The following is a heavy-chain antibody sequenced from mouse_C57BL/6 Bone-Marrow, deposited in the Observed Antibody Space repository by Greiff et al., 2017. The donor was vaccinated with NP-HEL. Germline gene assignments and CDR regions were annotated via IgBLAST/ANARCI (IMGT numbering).Heavy chain of an antibody. CDR2: FYPGNSDT. D-gene: IGHD1-1*01. CDR3: TRSYYDVGDYYAMDY. J-gene: IGHJ4*01. V-gene: IGHV1-5*01. CDR1: GYTFPSTW. Sequence: EVQVVESGTVLARPGASVKMSCKTSGYTFPSTWMHWVNQRLGRGLEWIGAFYPGNSDTSYNQKFKGKAKLTAVTSASTAYMELSSLTNEDSAVYYCTRSYYDVGDYYAMDYWGQGTSVTVSS.